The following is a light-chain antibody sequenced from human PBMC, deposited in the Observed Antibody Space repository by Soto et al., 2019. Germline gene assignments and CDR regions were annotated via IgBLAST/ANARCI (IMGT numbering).Light chain of an antibody. CDR2: GAS. Sequence: EIVLTQSPATLALSPGQRATLSCRASQNIDTYLAWYQQRPGQAPRLLIYGASSRATGIPDRFSGSGSGTDFTLTISRLEPEDFAVYYCQQYGSSPLWTFGQGTKVEIK. V-gene: IGKV3-20*01. CDR1: QNIDTY. J-gene: IGKJ1*01. CDR3: QQYGSSPLWT.